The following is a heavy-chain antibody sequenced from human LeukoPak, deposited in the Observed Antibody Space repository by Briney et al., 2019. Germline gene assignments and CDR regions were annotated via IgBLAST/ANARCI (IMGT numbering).Heavy chain of an antibody. CDR3: ARTPFQYDLLSGWDPFFGY. CDR1: GYTFTSYG. V-gene: IGHV1-18*01. Sequence: GASLKLSCKASGYTFTSYGISWVRQAPGQGLEWMGWISAYNGNTKYPQKLQRRVTMTTDTSTSAAYMAWRSLRSDDTAVYYCARTPFQYDLLSGWDPFFGYWGQGTLGTVSS. D-gene: IGHD3-3*01. CDR2: ISAYNGNT. J-gene: IGHJ4*02.